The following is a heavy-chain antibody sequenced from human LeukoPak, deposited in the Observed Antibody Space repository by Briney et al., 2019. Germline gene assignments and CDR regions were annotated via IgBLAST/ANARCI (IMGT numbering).Heavy chain of an antibody. CDR2: INHSGST. D-gene: IGHD1-7*01. CDR3: ARGRDDPPIKSGELNY. V-gene: IGHV4-34*01. Sequence: PSGTLSLTCTVSGGSITSGGYYWSWIRHHPGKGLEWIGEINHSGSTNYNPSLKSRVTISVDTSKNQFSLKLSSVTAADTAVYYCARGRDDPPIKSGELNYWGQGTLVTVSS. CDR1: GGSITSGGYY. J-gene: IGHJ4*02.